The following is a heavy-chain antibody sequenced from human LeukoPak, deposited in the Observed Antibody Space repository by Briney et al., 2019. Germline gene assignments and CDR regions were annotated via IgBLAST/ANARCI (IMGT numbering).Heavy chain of an antibody. Sequence: APVKVSCKSSGYTFTSYYMHWVRQAPGQGLEWMGIINPSGGSTSYAQKFQGRVTMTEDTSIDTAYMELSSLRSEDTAVYYCATGLPYYYDSSGSMPPLFDYWGQGTLVTVSS. CDR2: INPSGGST. D-gene: IGHD3-22*01. J-gene: IGHJ4*02. V-gene: IGHV1-46*01. CDR3: ATGLPYYYDSSGSMPPLFDY. CDR1: GYTFTSYY.